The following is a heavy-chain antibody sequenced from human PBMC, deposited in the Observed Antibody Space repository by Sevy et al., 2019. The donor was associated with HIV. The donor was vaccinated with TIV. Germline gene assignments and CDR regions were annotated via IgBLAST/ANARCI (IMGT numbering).Heavy chain of an antibody. CDR3: ARAHTVCSGGDCSPGWFDP. CDR2: IKEDGSEK. D-gene: IGHD2-21*02. V-gene: IGHV3-7*01. CDR1: GFTFSNFW. J-gene: IGHJ5*02. Sequence: GQSLKISCAASGFTFSNFWMSWVRQAAGKGLQWVANIKEDGSEKNYVDSVKGRSTISRDNAKNSLYLQMNSLRAEDTATYYCARAHTVCSGGDCSPGWFDPWGQGTLVIVSS.